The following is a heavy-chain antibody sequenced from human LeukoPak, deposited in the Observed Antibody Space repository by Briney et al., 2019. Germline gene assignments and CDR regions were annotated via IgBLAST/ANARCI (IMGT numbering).Heavy chain of an antibody. CDR2: IYTSGST. V-gene: IGHV4-4*09. D-gene: IGHD1-26*01. CDR1: GRSISSYY. Sequence: SETLSLTCTVSGRSISSYYWSWIRQPPGKGLEWIGYIYTSGSTNYDPSLKSRVTISVDTSKNQFSLKLSSVTAADTAVYYCARLGTGATGLGWFDPWGQGTLVTVSS. J-gene: IGHJ5*02. CDR3: ARLGTGATGLGWFDP.